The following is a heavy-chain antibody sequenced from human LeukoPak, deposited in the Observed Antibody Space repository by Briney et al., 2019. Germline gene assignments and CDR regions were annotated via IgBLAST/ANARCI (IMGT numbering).Heavy chain of an antibody. J-gene: IGHJ3*02. CDR1: GFTFSSYS. CDR2: ISSSSSYI. D-gene: IGHD6-6*01. CDR3: ARGPSIAARYDAFDI. Sequence: KPGGSLRLSRAASGFTFSSYSMNWVRQAPGKGLEWVSSISSSSSYIYYADSVKDRFTISRDNAKNSLYLQVISLRAEDTAVYYCARGPSIAARYDAFDIWGQGTMVTVSS. V-gene: IGHV3-21*01.